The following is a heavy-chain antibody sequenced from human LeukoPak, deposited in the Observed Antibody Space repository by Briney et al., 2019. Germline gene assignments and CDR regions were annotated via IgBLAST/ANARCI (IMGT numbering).Heavy chain of an antibody. CDR2: IYYSGST. J-gene: IGHJ5*02. CDR3: ARVACSSTSCPGGFDP. Sequence: SHTLSLTYTLSGGSISIGGYYCSWIRQHPGKGLEWFGYIYYSGSTYYNPSLKSRVTISVDTSKNQFSLKLSSVTAADTAVYYCARVACSSTSCPGGFDPWGQGTLVTVSS. D-gene: IGHD2-2*01. CDR1: GGSISIGGYY. V-gene: IGHV4-31*03.